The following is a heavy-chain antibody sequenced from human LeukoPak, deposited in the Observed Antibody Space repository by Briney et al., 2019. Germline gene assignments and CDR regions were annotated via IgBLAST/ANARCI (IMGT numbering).Heavy chain of an antibody. D-gene: IGHD2-15*01. V-gene: IGHV4-39*07. CDR1: GGSISSSSYY. CDR3: ARGSQVTIMPLFDP. CDR2: IYYSGST. J-gene: IGHJ5*02. Sequence: SETLSLTCTVSGGSISSSSYYWGWIRQPPGKGLEWIGSIYYSGSTYYNPSLKSRVTISVDTSKNQFSLKLSSVTAADTAVYYCARGSQVTIMPLFDPWGQGTLVTVSS.